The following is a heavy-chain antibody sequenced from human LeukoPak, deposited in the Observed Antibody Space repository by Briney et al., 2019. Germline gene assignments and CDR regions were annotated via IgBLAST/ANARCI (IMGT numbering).Heavy chain of an antibody. D-gene: IGHD1-7*01. CDR1: GYTFTSYG. Sequence: ASVKVSCKASGYTFTSYGISWVRQAPGQGLEWMGWISAYNGNTNYAQKLQGRVTMTTDTSTSTAYMELRSLRSDDTAVYYCARVTGTTGWPKNNWFDPWGQGTLVTVSS. CDR3: ARVTGTTGWPKNNWFDP. CDR2: ISAYNGNT. V-gene: IGHV1-18*01. J-gene: IGHJ5*02.